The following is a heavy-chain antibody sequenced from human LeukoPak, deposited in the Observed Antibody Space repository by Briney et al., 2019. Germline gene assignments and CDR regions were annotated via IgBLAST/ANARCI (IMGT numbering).Heavy chain of an antibody. CDR1: GFTFSSYW. V-gene: IGHV3-74*01. D-gene: IGHD5-12*01. CDR3: VSGYDNYYYYYYMDV. J-gene: IGHJ6*03. CDR2: INSDWSST. Sequence: GGSLRLSCAASGFTFSSYWMHWVRQAPGKGLVWVSRINSDWSSTSYADSVKGRFTISRDNAKNTLYLQMNSLRAEDTAVYYCVSGYDNYYYYYYMDVWGKGTTVTVSS.